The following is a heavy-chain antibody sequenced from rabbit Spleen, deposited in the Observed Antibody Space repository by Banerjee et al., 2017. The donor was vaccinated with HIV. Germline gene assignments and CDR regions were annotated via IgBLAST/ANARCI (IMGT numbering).Heavy chain of an antibody. Sequence: QEQLVESGGGLVKPGGTLTLTCKASGFSFSSYYYMCWVRQAPGKGLEWIGCINTATGKDVYANWVNGRFTISRTSSTTVTLQMTSLAAADTATYFCARDLAGAIGWNFYLWGPGTLVTVS. J-gene: IGHJ4*01. V-gene: IGHV1S45*01. CDR1: GFSFSSYYY. CDR3: ARDLAGAIGWNFYL. CDR2: INTATGKD. D-gene: IGHD4-1*01.